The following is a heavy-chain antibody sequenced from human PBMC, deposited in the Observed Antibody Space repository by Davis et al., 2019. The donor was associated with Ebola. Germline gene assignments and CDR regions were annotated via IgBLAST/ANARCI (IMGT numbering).Heavy chain of an antibody. CDR3: ARQVAVAHNWFDP. D-gene: IGHD6-19*01. J-gene: IGHJ5*02. Sequence: SETLSLTCTVSGGSISSSSYYWGWIRQPPGKGLEWIGSIYYSGSTYYDPSLKSRVTISVDTSKNQLSLKLSSVTAADTAVYYCARQVAVAHNWFDPWGQGTLVTVSS. CDR2: IYYSGST. CDR1: GGSISSSSYY. V-gene: IGHV4-39*01.